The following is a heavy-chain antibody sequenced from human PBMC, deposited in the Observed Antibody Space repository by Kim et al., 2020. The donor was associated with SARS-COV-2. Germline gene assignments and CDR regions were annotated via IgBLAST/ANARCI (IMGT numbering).Heavy chain of an antibody. Sequence: ASVKVSCKVSGYTLTELSMHWVRQAPGKGLEWMGGFDPEDGETIYAQKFQGRVTMTEDTSTDTAYMELSSLRSEDTAVYYCATEEGRSGVRGNNYYYGMDVWGQGTTVTVSS. D-gene: IGHD3-10*01. V-gene: IGHV1-24*01. CDR3: ATEEGRSGVRGNNYYYGMDV. CDR1: GYTLTELS. CDR2: FDPEDGET. J-gene: IGHJ6*02.